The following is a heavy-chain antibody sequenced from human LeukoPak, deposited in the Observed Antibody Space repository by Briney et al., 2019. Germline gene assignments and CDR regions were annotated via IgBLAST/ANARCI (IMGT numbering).Heavy chain of an antibody. V-gene: IGHV3-30*18. J-gene: IGHJ4*02. D-gene: IGHD6-13*01. CDR3: AKLEAAAGNGHDY. CDR1: GFTFSSYG. Sequence: GGSLRLSCAASGFTFSSYGMHWVRQAPGKGLEWVAVISYDGSNKYYADSVKGRFTISRDNSKNTLYLQMNSLRAEDTAVYYCAKLEAAAGNGHDYWGQGTLVTVSS. CDR2: ISYDGSNK.